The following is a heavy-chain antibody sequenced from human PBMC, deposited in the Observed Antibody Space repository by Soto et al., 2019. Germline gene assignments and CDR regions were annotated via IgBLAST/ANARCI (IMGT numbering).Heavy chain of an antibody. D-gene: IGHD2-8*01. V-gene: IGHV3-23*05. Sequence: EVQLLDSGGGLVQPGGSMTLSCAASGFSFRDYTMSWVRQAPGKVLDCISVILSNFNTYYTDSVRGRFTISRDTSKNTLYPEMNSLRAEDTAINYCVRRVNGDFDYWGQGAVVSVSS. CDR3: VRRVNGDFDY. CDR1: GFSFRDYT. J-gene: IGHJ4*02. CDR2: ILSNFNT.